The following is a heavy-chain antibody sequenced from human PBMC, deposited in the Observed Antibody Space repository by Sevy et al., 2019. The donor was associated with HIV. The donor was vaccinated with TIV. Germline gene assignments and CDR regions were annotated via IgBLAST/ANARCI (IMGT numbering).Heavy chain of an antibody. J-gene: IGHJ3*02. Sequence: GGSLRLSCAASGFTFSTYAMNWVRQAPGKGLEWVSTISGSGGSTYYADSVKGRFTISRDNPKNTLYLLMNSLRAEDTAVYYCTKDYYGSGWEWGTMDIWGQGTMVTVSS. CDR1: GFTFSTYA. CDR2: ISGSGGST. V-gene: IGHV3-23*01. D-gene: IGHD6-19*01. CDR3: TKDYYGSGWEWGTMDI.